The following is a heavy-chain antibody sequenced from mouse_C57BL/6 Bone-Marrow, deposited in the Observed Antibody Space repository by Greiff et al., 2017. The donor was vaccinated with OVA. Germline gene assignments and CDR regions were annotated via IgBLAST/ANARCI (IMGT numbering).Heavy chain of an antibody. CDR2: IDPSDSYT. Sequence: QVQLQQPGAELVRPGTSVKLSCKASGYTFTSYWMHWVKQRPGQGLEWIGVIDPSDSYTNYNQKFKGKATLTVDTSSSTAYMQLSSLTSEDSAVYYCARCGNSDFDYWGQGTTLTVSS. V-gene: IGHV1-59*01. J-gene: IGHJ2*01. CDR3: ARCGNSDFDY. D-gene: IGHD2-1*01. CDR1: GYTFTSYW.